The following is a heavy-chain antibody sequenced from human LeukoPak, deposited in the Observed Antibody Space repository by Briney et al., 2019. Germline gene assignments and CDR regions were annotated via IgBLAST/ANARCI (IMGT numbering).Heavy chain of an antibody. D-gene: IGHD1-26*01. Sequence: ASVTVSCKASGYTFTSYGISWVRQAPGQGLEWMGWISAYNGNTNYAQKLQGRVTMTTDTSTSTAYMELRSLRSDDTAVYYCARVLVPTYYYYGMDVWGQGTTVTVSS. CDR1: GYTFTSYG. V-gene: IGHV1-18*01. J-gene: IGHJ6*02. CDR3: ARVLVPTYYYYGMDV. CDR2: ISAYNGNT.